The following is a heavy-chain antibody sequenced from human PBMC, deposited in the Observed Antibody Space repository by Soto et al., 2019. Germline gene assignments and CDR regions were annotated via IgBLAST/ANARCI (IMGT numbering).Heavy chain of an antibody. J-gene: IGHJ4*02. D-gene: IGHD2-15*01. V-gene: IGHV6-1*01. CDR3: ARARGSGGRGPLDF. CDR2: TYYRSKWYN. Sequence: SQTLSLTFAISGDSVSSNSAAWNWIRQSPSRGLEWLGRTYYRSKWYNDYAVSVKSRITINPDTSKNQYSLQLNSVTPEDTPVYYCARARGSGGRGPLDFWSKGTLATVSS. CDR1: GDSVSSNSAA.